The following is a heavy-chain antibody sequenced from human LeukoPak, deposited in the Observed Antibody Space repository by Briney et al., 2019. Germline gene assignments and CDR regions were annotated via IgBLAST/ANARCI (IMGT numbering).Heavy chain of an antibody. CDR3: AKVPGIAARPVYMDV. V-gene: IGHV3-30*02. CDR1: GFTFSSYG. Sequence: GGSLRLSCAASGFTFSSYGMHWVRQAPGKGLEWVAFIRYDGSNKYYADSVKGRFTISRDNSKNTLYLQMNSLRAEDTAVYYCAKVPGIAARPVYMDVWGKGTTVTVSS. J-gene: IGHJ6*03. D-gene: IGHD6-6*01. CDR2: IRYDGSNK.